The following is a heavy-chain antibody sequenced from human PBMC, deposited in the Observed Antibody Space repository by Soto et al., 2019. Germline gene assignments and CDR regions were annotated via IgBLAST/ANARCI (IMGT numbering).Heavy chain of an antibody. J-gene: IGHJ6*02. V-gene: IGHV3-21*01. CDR1: GFTFSSYA. Sequence: PGGSLRLSCAASGFTFSSYAMSWVRQAPGKGLEWVSFISSSSSYIYYADSVKGRFTISRDNAKNSLYLQMNSLRAEDTAVYYCARDSLLHLKRPAPYYYYYYGMDVWGQGTTVTVSS. CDR3: ARDSLLHLKRPAPYYYYYYGMDV. D-gene: IGHD3-10*01. CDR2: ISSSSSYI.